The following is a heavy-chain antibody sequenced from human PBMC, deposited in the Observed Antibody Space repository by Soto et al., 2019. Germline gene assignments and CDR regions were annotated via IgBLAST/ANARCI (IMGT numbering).Heavy chain of an antibody. CDR3: PKEGGGSSYTFDY. J-gene: IGHJ4*02. V-gene: IGHV3-30*18. CDR1: GFTFSSYG. Sequence: QVQLVESGGGVVQPGRSLRLSCAASGFTFSSYGMHWVRQAPGKGLEWVAVISYDGSNKYYADSVKGRFTISRDNANNTLYLQMKSRRAEDTAVYYCPKEGGGSSYTFDYGGRGTLVTVSS. D-gene: IGHD3-16*01. CDR2: ISYDGSNK.